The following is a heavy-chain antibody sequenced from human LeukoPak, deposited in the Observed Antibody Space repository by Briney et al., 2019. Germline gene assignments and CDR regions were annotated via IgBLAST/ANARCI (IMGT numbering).Heavy chain of an antibody. V-gene: IGHV3-53*01. CDR1: GFIVSHNY. J-gene: IGHJ4*02. D-gene: IGHD6-13*01. CDR2: IYIDGTT. Sequence: GGSLRLSCAASGFIVSHNYMTWVRQAPGKGLEWISVIYIDGTTYYADSVKGRFTISRDQANNTLYLQMNTLRDEDTAVYYCARGPRYSFYWGQGTLVTVSS. CDR3: ARGPRYSFY.